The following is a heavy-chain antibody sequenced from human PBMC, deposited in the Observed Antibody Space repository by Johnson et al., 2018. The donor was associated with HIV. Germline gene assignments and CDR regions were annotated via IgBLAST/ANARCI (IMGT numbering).Heavy chain of an antibody. J-gene: IGHJ3*02. CDR2: ISGSGNSI. V-gene: IGHV3-11*01. CDR1: GFTFSDYY. CDR3: TTDPYGGRRDAFEI. D-gene: IGHD1-26*01. Sequence: QMQLVESGGGLVKPGGSLRLSCAASGFTFSDYYMSWIRQAPGKGLEWVSYISGSGNSIYYADSVKGRFTISRDNSKNTLYLQMNSLKTEDTAVYYCTTDPYGGRRDAFEIWGQGTMVTVSS.